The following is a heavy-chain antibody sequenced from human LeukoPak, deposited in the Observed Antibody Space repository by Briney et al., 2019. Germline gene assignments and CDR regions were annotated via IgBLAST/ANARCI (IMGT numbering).Heavy chain of an antibody. D-gene: IGHD2-2*01. CDR2: IYTSGRT. J-gene: IGHJ6*03. CDR1: GGSISSYY. V-gene: IGHV4-4*07. Sequence: MTSETLSLTCTVSGGSISSYYWSWIRQPAGKGLEWIGRIYTSGRTNYNPSLKSRVTMSVDTSKNQFSLKLSSVTAADTAVYYCARDLVVVVPAARRDYYYYMDVWGKGTTVTVSS. CDR3: ARDLVVVVPAARRDYYYYMDV.